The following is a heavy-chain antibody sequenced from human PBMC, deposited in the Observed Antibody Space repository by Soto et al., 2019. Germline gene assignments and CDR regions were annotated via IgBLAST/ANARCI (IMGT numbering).Heavy chain of an antibody. D-gene: IGHD4-17*01. CDR2: IIPIFGTA. CDR1: GGTFSSYA. Sequence: SVKVSCKASGGTFSSYAISWVRQAPGQGLEWMGGIIPIFGTANYAQKFQGRVTITADESTSTAYMELSSLRSEDTAVYYCASNFFRDYGDYAAYWGPGTLVTLSS. V-gene: IGHV1-69*13. CDR3: ASNFFRDYGDYAAY. J-gene: IGHJ4*02.